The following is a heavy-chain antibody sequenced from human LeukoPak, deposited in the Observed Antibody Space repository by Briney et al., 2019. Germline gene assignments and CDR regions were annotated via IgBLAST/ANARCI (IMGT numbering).Heavy chain of an antibody. CDR1: GGSISSYY. Sequence: SETLSLTCTVSGGSISSYYWSWIRQPPGKGLEWIGYIYYTGSTNYNPPLKSRVTISVDTSKNQFSLKLSSVTAADTAVYYCARQGQYYYYGMDVWGQGTTVTVSS. CDR2: IYYTGST. V-gene: IGHV4-59*01. J-gene: IGHJ6*02. CDR3: ARQGQYYYYGMDV.